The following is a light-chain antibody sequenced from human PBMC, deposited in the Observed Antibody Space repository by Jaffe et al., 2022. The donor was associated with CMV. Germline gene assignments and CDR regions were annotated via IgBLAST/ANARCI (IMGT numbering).Light chain of an antibody. CDR1: QSVSNN. CDR3: QQYSDWPLT. Sequence: EIVMTQSPATLSVSPGERATLSCRASQSVSNNVAWYQQRPGQAPRLLIYGASTRAPGISDRFSGSGSGTELTLTISSLQSEDFAVYYCQQYSDWPLTFGGGTKVEIK. CDR2: GAS. V-gene: IGKV3-15*01. J-gene: IGKJ4*01.